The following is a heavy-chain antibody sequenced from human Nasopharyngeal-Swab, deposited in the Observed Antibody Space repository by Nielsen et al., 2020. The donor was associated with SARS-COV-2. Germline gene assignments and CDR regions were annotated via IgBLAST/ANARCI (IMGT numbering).Heavy chain of an antibody. D-gene: IGHD2-2*01. CDR3: AKRQLLPTGAFDI. J-gene: IGHJ3*02. CDR1: GFTFASYW. CDR2: ISGSGGST. Sequence: GESLKISCAASGFTFASYWMSWVRQAPGKGLEWVSAISGSGGSTYYADSVKGRFTISRDNSKNTLYLQMNSLRAEDTAVYYCAKRQLLPTGAFDIWGQGTMVTVSS. V-gene: IGHV3-23*01.